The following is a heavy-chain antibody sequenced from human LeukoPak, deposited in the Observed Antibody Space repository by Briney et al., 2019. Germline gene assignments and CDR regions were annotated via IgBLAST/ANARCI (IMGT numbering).Heavy chain of an antibody. CDR3: ARSFLGGVVTYNWFDP. CDR2: IIPIFGTA. V-gene: IGHV1-69*01. Sequence: SSVKVSCKASGGTFSSYAISWVRQAPGQGLEWMGGIIPIFGTANYAQKFQGRVTITADESTSTAYMELSSLRSEDTAVYYCARSFLGGVVTYNWFDPWGQATLVTVSS. D-gene: IGHD3-3*01. J-gene: IGHJ5*02. CDR1: GGTFSSYA.